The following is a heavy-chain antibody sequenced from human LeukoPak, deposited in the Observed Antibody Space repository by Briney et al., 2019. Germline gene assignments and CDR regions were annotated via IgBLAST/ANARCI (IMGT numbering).Heavy chain of an antibody. CDR1: GGSISSSSYY. J-gene: IGHJ6*03. D-gene: IGHD3-10*01. CDR3: ARLGATYYYGSGSPPYYYYYYMDV. Sequence: SETLSLTCTVSGGSISSSSYYWGWIRQPPGKGLEWIGSIYYSGSTYYNPSLKSRVTISVDTSKNQFSLKLSSVTAADTAVYYCARLGATYYYGSGSPPYYYYYYMDVWGKGTTVTISS. V-gene: IGHV4-39*07. CDR2: IYYSGST.